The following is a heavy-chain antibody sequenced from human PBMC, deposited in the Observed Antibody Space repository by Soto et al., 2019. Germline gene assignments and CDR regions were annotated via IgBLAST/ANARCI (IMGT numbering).Heavy chain of an antibody. D-gene: IGHD3-22*01. CDR2: ISADNGDT. CDR3: ARDRSYYYGTSGYPFDY. V-gene: IGHV1-18*01. Sequence: ASVKVSCKASGYSFDRYGISWVRQAPGQRPEWMGWISADNGDTRFSQKVQGRLTLTTDTSTNTAYMDLRSLSSDDTAVYYCARDRSYYYGTSGYPFDYWGQGTQVTVSS. CDR1: GYSFDRYG. J-gene: IGHJ4*02.